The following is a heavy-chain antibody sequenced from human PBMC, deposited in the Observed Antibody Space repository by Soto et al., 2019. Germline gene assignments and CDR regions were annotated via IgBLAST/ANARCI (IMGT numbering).Heavy chain of an antibody. Sequence: QVQLVESGGGVVQPGRSLRLSCAASGFTFSSHGLHWVRQAPSRGLEWVAVISYDGTNKQYGDSVKGRFTISRDNSQNTLYLQMNSVRAEDTAVYYCVKDRRTEAYGMEVWGQGTTVTVSS. D-gene: IGHD2-21*01. CDR2: ISYDGTNK. CDR3: VKDRRTEAYGMEV. CDR1: GFTFSSHG. V-gene: IGHV3-30*18. J-gene: IGHJ6*02.